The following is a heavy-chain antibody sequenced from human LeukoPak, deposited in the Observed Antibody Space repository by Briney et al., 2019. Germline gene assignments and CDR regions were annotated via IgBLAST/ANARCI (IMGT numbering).Heavy chain of an antibody. V-gene: IGHV3-7*01. CDR2: IKQDGSEK. Sequence: GGSLRLSCAASGFTFSSYSMNWVRQAPGKGLEWVANIKQDGSEKYYVDSVKGRFTISRDNAKNSLYLQMNSLRAEDTAVYYCARDISDDFWSGYWFVYWGQGTLVTVSS. D-gene: IGHD3-3*01. CDR3: ARDISDDFWSGYWFVY. CDR1: GFTFSSYS. J-gene: IGHJ4*02.